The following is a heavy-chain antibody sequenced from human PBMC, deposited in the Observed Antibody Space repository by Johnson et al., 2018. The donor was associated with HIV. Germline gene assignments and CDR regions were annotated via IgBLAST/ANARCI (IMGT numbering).Heavy chain of an antibody. D-gene: IGHD1-26*01. CDR1: GFTFSDYY. CDR3: ARAAYSGSHHDAFDI. J-gene: IGHJ3*02. Sequence: QMQLVESGGGLVQPGGSLRLSCAASGFTFSDYYMSWIRQAPGKGLEWVSYISSSGITIYYADSGKGRFTISRDNAKNSLSLQMNSLRAEDTAVYYCARAAYSGSHHDAFDIWGQGTMVTVSS. CDR2: ISSSGITI. V-gene: IGHV3-11*04.